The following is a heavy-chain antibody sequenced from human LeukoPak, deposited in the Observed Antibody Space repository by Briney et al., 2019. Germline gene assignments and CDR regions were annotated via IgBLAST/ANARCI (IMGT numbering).Heavy chain of an antibody. D-gene: IGHD2-21*02. J-gene: IGHJ2*01. CDR2: FDPEDGET. CDR1: GYTLTELS. V-gene: IGHV1-24*01. Sequence: ASVKVSCKVSGYTLTELSMHWVRQAPGKGLEWMGGFDPEDGETIYAQKFQGRVTMTEDTSTDTAYMELSSLRSEDTAVYYCATLSGDHRYFDLWGRGTLVTVSS. CDR3: ATLSGDHRYFDL.